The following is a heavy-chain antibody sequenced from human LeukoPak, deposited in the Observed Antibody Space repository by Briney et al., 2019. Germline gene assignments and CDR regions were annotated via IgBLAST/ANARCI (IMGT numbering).Heavy chain of an antibody. V-gene: IGHV4-4*07. CDR3: ARGEDYGDYYFDY. Sequence: PSETLSLTCTVSGGSISSYYWSWIRQLAGKGLEWIGRIYTSGSTNYNPSLKSRVTMSVDTSKNQFSLKLSSVTAADTAVYCCARGEDYGDYYFDYWGQGTLVTVSS. D-gene: IGHD4-17*01. CDR1: GGSISSYY. J-gene: IGHJ4*02. CDR2: IYTSGST.